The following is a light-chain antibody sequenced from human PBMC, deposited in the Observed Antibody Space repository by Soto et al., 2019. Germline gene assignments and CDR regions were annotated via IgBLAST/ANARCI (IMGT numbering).Light chain of an antibody. Sequence: DIVLTQTPLSLVVTLGQAASISCKSSQSLAFRDGNIYLNWLQQRPGQPPRLLIYKTSNRFSGVPDRFSGSGAGTEFTLKISKVEAEDVGVYYCVEAALLPHAFGQGTKVEIK. V-gene: IGKV2-24*01. CDR1: QSLAFRDGNIY. J-gene: IGKJ1*01. CDR2: KTS. CDR3: VEAALLPHA.